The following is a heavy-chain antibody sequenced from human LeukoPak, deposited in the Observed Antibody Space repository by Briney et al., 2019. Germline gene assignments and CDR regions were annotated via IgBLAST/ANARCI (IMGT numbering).Heavy chain of an antibody. J-gene: IGHJ4*02. CDR3: AGEGSVTMVRGVIINYY. V-gene: IGHV3-21*04. Sequence: GCLRLSCAASGFTFSSYSMNWVRQAPGKGLEWVSSISSSSSYIYYADSVKGRFTISRDNAKNSLYLQMNSLRAEDTAVYYCAGEGSVTMVRGVIINYYWGQGTLVTVSS. CDR2: ISSSSSYI. D-gene: IGHD3-10*01. CDR1: GFTFSSYS.